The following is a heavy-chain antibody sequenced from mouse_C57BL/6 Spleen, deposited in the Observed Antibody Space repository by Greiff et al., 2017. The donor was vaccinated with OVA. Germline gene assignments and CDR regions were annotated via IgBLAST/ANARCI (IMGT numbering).Heavy chain of an antibody. CDR1: GYTFTDYE. CDR2: IDPETGGT. D-gene: IGHD1-1*01. Sequence: LQESGAELVRPGASVTLSCKASGYTFTDYEMHWVKQTPVPGLEWIGAIDPETGGTAYNQKFKGKAILTADKSSSTAYMELRSLTSEDSAVYYCTIGSRNWGQGTTLTVSS. J-gene: IGHJ2*01. V-gene: IGHV1-15*01. CDR3: TIGSRN.